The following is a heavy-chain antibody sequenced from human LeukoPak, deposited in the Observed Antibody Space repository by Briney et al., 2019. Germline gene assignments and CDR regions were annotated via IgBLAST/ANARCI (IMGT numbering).Heavy chain of an antibody. CDR1: GYTFTSYG. Sequence: GASVKVSCKASGYTFTSYGISWVRQAPGQGLEWMGWISAYNGNTNYAQKLQGRVTMTTDTSTSTAYMELRSLRSDDTAVYYCARNSQIPFIGSGSYYPIDPWGQGTLVTVSS. CDR3: ARNSQIPFIGSGSYYPIDP. D-gene: IGHD3-10*01. CDR2: ISAYNGNT. J-gene: IGHJ5*02. V-gene: IGHV1-18*01.